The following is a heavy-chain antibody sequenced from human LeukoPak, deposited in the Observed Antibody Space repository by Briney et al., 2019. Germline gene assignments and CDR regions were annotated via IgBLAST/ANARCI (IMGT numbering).Heavy chain of an antibody. V-gene: IGHV4-34*01. Sequence: PSETLSLTCAVHGESFSAYFWSWIRHVPGKGLEWIVEIDHRGSSNYNPPLKSRATISVDTSKNHFSLSLTSVSAADTAVYYCATRSSTLAAARCFDDWGQGTVVTVSS. CDR1: GESFSAYF. J-gene: IGHJ4*03. CDR3: ATRSSTLAAARCFDD. CDR2: IDHRGSS. D-gene: IGHD6-6*01.